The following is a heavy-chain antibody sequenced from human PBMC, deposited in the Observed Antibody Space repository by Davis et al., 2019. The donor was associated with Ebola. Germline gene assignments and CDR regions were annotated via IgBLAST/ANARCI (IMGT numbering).Heavy chain of an antibody. CDR3: AAAAIHGQWLVESDAFDI. J-gene: IGHJ3*02. CDR1: GGSISSSSYY. Sequence: SETLSLTCTVSGGSISSSSYYWGWIRQPPGKGLEWIGSIYYSGSTYYNPSLKSRVTISVDTSKNQFSLKLSSVTAADTAVYYCAAAAIHGQWLVESDAFDIWGQGTMVTVSS. V-gene: IGHV4-39*07. CDR2: IYYSGST. D-gene: IGHD2-2*02.